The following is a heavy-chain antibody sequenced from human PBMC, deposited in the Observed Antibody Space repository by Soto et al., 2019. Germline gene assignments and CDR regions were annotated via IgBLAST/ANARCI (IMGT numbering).Heavy chain of an antibody. CDR3: AREGPAPYYYCGMDV. J-gene: IGHJ6*02. CDR1: GYSFTTYG. CDR2: ISGYNGNT. V-gene: IGHV1-18*01. Sequence: QVQLVQSGGEVKKPGASVKVSCKTSGYSFTTYGISWVRQAPGQGLEWMGWISGYNGNTNYAQKFQGRVTMTTDTSTSTACMVVRSLISDDTAVYYCAREGPAPYYYCGMDVWGQGTTVTVSS.